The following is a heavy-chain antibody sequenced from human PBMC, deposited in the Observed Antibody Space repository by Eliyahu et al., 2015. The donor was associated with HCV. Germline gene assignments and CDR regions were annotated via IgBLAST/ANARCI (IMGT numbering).Heavy chain of an antibody. CDR1: GFPFXSYS. CDR2: IGXSDDYI. CDR3: ARGQGGVIPVDQGVPFDY. Sequence: EVHLVESGGDLVKPGGSLRLSCAGSGFPFXSYSINWVRQAPGKGLEWVSSIGXSDDYIHYAESVKGRFTISRDNAKNSVYLQMTSLRAEDTAVYYCARGQGGVIPVDQGVPFDYWGPGTVVTVSS. J-gene: IGHJ4*02. V-gene: IGHV3-21*01. D-gene: IGHD3-10*01.